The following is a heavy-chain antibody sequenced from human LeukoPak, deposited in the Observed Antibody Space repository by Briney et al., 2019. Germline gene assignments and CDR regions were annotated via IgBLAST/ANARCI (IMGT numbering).Heavy chain of an antibody. CDR2: INPSGGSA. V-gene: IGHV1-46*01. D-gene: IGHD6-13*01. CDR3: AREGVAATGLDY. J-gene: IGHJ4*02. CDR1: EYTFTSYD. Sequence: ASVKVSCKASEYTFTSYDINWVRQAPGQGPEWMGIINPSGGSASDTQKFQGRVTMTRDTSTSTLYMELSSLRSEDTAVYYCAREGVAATGLDYWGQGTLVTVSS.